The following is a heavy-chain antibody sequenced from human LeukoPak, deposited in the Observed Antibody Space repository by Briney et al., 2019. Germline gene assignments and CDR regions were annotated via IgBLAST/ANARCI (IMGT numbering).Heavy chain of an antibody. CDR1: GYSFTGYY. Sequence: GASVKVSCKASGYSFTGYYMHWVRQAPGQGLEWMGWINPNSGGTNYAQKFQGRVAMTRDTSISTAYMELSRLRPDDTAVYYCARAPKYYYYMDVWGKGTTVTVSS. CDR2: INPNSGGT. J-gene: IGHJ6*03. CDR3: ARAPKYYYYMDV. V-gene: IGHV1-2*02.